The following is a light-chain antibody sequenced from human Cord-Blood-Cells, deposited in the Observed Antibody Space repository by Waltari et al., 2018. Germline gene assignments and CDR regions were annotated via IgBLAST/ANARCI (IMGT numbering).Light chain of an antibody. Sequence: DIVMTQSTDTLAVSRGERDTLNCKSSQSVLYSYNNNDYLAWYQQKQGQPPKLLIYWASTRESGVPNRVSASWSGTDSTLAFSSLQAEYVAVYYCQQYYHTPPYTFDHCTKLEIQ. CDR3: QQYYHTPPYT. J-gene: IGKJ2*01. CDR1: QSVLYSYNNNDY. CDR2: WAS. V-gene: IGKV4-1*01.